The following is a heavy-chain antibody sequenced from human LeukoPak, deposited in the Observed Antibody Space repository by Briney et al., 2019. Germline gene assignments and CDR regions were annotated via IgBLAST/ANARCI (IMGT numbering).Heavy chain of an antibody. CDR3: AKRPMPAYKYYPDY. V-gene: IGHV3-23*01. Sequence: PGGTLRLSCTASGYIFSNHGMSWVRQAPGKGLEWVSAISGTGGTTFYADSVEGRFTISRDNSRNTLYLQMNSLRAEDTAVHYCAKRPMPAYKYYPDYWGQGTLVSVSS. J-gene: IGHJ4*02. CDR2: ISGTGGTT. CDR1: GYIFSNHG. D-gene: IGHD3-10*01.